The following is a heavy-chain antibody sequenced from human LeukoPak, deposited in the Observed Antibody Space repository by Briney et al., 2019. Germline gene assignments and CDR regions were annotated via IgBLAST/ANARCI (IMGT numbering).Heavy chain of an antibody. J-gene: IGHJ6*03. Sequence: ASVKVSCKASGYTFTSYGISWVRQAPGQGLEWMGWISAYNGNTNYAQKLQGRVTMTTDTSTSTAYMELRSLRSDDTAVYYCARVDFSGSYYSYYYYYMDVWGKGTTVTVSS. CDR3: ARVDFSGSYYSYYYYYMDV. CDR2: ISAYNGNT. V-gene: IGHV1-18*01. D-gene: IGHD1-26*01. CDR1: GYTFTSYG.